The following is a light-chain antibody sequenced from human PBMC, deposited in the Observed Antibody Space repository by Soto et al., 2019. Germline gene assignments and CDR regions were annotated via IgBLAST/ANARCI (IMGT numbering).Light chain of an antibody. CDR3: SSYAGSNNVV. CDR2: EVT. J-gene: IGLJ3*02. Sequence: QSALTQPPSASGSPGQSVTISCTGTSSDVGGYNSVSWYQQHPGKAPKLMIYEVTKRPSGVPDRFSGSKSGNTASLTVSAIQAEDEADYYCSSYAGSNNVVFGGGTKLTVL. V-gene: IGLV2-8*01. CDR1: SSDVGGYNS.